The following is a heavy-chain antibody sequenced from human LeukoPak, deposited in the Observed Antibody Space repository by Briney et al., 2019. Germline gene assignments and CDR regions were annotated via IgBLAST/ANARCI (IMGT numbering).Heavy chain of an antibody. CDR2: TYYRSTWLY. Sequence: SQTLSLTCAISGDSVSSNTAAWNWIRQSPSRGLEWLGRTYYRSTWLYDYALSLKSRININPDTSKSQFSLHLNSVTPEDTAVYYCVRDGEGGLDYFDYWGRGTLVTVSS. V-gene: IGHV6-1*01. CDR3: VRDGEGGLDYFDY. J-gene: IGHJ4*02. CDR1: GDSVSSNTAA. D-gene: IGHD6-19*01.